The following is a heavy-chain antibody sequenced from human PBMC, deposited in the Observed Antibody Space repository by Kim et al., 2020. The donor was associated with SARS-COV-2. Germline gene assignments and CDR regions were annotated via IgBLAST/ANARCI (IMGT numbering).Heavy chain of an antibody. CDR1: GGTFSSYA. J-gene: IGHJ4*02. D-gene: IGHD3-22*01. Sequence: SVKVSCKASGGTFSSYAISWVRQAPGQGLEWMGGIIPIFGTANYAQKFQGRVTITADESTSTAYMELSSLRSEDTAVYYCARAHVAEDTHTYYYDSSGYYDYWGQGTLVTVSS. CDR3: ARAHVAEDTHTYYYDSSGYYDY. V-gene: IGHV1-69*13. CDR2: IIPIFGTA.